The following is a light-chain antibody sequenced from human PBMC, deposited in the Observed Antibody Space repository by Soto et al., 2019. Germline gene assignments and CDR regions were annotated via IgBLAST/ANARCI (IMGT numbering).Light chain of an antibody. Sequence: EIVMTQAPATLSVSPGERATLSCRASQSVSSNLAWYQQKPGQAPRLLIYGASTRATDLPGRFSGSGSGTEFTLTISSLQSEDFAVYYCQHYNNWPYTFGHGTKLEIK. V-gene: IGKV3-15*01. J-gene: IGKJ2*01. CDR3: QHYNNWPYT. CDR2: GAS. CDR1: QSVSSN.